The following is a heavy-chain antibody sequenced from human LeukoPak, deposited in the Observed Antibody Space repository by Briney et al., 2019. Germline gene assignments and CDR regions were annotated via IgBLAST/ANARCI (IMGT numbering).Heavy chain of an antibody. CDR2: MNPNSGNT. CDR1: GYTFTSYD. Sequence: APVKVSCKASGYTFTSYDINWVRQATGQGLEWMGWMNPNSGNTGYAQKFQGRVTMTRNTSISTAYMELSSLRSEDTAVYYCARAFEYCSSTSCYEGVYYYYGMDVWGQGTTVTVSS. V-gene: IGHV1-8*01. CDR3: ARAFEYCSSTSCYEGVYYYYGMDV. D-gene: IGHD2-2*01. J-gene: IGHJ6*02.